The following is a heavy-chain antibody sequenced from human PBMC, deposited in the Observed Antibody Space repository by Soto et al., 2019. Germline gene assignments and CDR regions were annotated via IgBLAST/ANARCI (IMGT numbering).Heavy chain of an antibody. CDR3: ARALAATIITGTVFGDYYYGMDV. V-gene: IGHV1-2*04. CDR2: INPNSGGT. Sequence: ASVKVSCKASGYTFTGYYMHWVRQAPGQGLEWMGWINPNSGGTNYAQKFQGWVTMTRDTSISTAYMELSRLRSDDTAMYYCARALAATIITGTVFGDYYYGMDVWGQGTTVTVSS. D-gene: IGHD1-7*01. J-gene: IGHJ6*02. CDR1: GYTFTGYY.